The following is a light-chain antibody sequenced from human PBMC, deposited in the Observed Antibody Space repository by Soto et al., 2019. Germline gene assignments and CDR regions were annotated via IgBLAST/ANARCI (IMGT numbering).Light chain of an antibody. CDR1: QSVSSN. CDR3: QQYNNWPRT. Sequence: EIVMTQSPGTLSVSIGERATLSCRASQSVSSNLAWYQQKPGQAPRLLIYGASTRATGIPARFSGSRSGTEFTLTISSLQSEDFAVYYCQQYNNWPRTFGQGTKVEIK. CDR2: GAS. V-gene: IGKV3-15*01. J-gene: IGKJ1*01.